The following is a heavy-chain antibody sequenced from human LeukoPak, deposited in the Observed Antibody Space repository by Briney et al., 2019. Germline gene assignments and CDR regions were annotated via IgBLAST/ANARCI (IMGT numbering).Heavy chain of an antibody. J-gene: IGHJ4*02. CDR1: GFTFDDYA. Sequence: GRSLRLSCAASGFTFDDYAMPWVRQAPGKGLEWVSGISWNSGSIGYADSVKGRFTISRDNAKNSLYLQMNSLRAEDTALYYCAKGKYYFDYWGQGTLVTVSS. CDR3: AKGKYYFDY. V-gene: IGHV3-9*01. CDR2: ISWNSGSI.